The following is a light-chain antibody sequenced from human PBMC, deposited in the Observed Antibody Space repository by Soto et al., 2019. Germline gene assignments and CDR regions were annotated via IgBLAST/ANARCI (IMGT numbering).Light chain of an antibody. CDR1: QSISIN. V-gene: IGKV3-15*01. CDR2: AAS. CDR3: QQYNNWPLT. Sequence: ETVMTQSPATLSVSPGDRVTLSCRASQSISINLAWYQHKPGQAPRLLIYAASTRATGVPARFSGSGSGTEFTLTISSLQSEDFAVYSCQQYNNWPLTFGGGTKVDIK. J-gene: IGKJ4*01.